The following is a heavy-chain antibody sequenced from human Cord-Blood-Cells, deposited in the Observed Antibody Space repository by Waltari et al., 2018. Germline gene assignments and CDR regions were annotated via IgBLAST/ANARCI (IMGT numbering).Heavy chain of an antibody. D-gene: IGHD3-10*01. J-gene: IGHJ3*02. CDR2: INHSGST. CDR3: ASAMVRGVGHAFDI. V-gene: IGHV4-34*01. CDR1: GGSFSGYY. Sequence: QVQLQQWGAGLLKPSETLSITCAVYGGSFSGYYWSWIRQPPGKGLEWIGEINHSGSTNYNPSLKSRVTISVDTSKNQFSLKLSSVTAADTAVYYCASAMVRGVGHAFDIWGQGTMVTVSS.